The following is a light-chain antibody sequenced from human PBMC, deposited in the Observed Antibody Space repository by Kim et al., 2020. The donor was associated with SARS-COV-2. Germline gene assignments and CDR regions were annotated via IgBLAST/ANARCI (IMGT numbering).Light chain of an antibody. Sequence: QSTPIYGSGASGDVSYYESISWYQQHTGKAPKLIIYDVSERASGVSNRFSGSQSGNTASLTISGLRAEDEADYYCSSHTTSSTYVFGSGTQLTVL. J-gene: IGLJ1*01. CDR3: SSHTTSSTYV. CDR1: SGDVSYYES. V-gene: IGLV2-14*03. CDR2: DVS.